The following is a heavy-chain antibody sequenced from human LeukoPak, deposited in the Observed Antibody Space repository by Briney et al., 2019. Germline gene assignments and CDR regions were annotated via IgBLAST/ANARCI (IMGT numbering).Heavy chain of an antibody. CDR3: AGGTGWLIDS. D-gene: IGHD3-9*01. J-gene: IGHJ4*02. V-gene: IGHV3-30*02. CDR2: IRSDGNNK. Sequence: GGSLRLSCAASEFTFSNYAMHWVRQAPGKGLEWVAFIRSDGNNKFYADSVKGRFTISRDNAKNSLYLQMTSLRPEDTALYYCAGGTGWLIDSWGQGTLVTVSS. CDR1: EFTFSNYA.